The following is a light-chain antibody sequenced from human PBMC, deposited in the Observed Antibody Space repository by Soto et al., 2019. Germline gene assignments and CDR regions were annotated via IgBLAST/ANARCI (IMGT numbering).Light chain of an antibody. CDR3: QQRSNWPPIT. V-gene: IGKV3-11*01. CDR2: GAS. J-gene: IGKJ5*01. Sequence: EIVMTQSPATLAVSPGERATLSCRASQSVSSNLAWYQQKPGQAPRLLLYGASSRATGIPDSFSGSGSGTDFTLTISSLEPEDFAVYYCQQRSNWPPITFGQGTRLEIK. CDR1: QSVSSN.